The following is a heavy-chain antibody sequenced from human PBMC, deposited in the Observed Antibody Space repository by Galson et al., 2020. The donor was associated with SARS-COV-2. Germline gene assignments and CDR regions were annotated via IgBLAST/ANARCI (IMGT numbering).Heavy chain of an antibody. D-gene: IGHD3-10*01. V-gene: IGHV4-59*01. CDR1: GGSINSYY. J-gene: IGHJ4*02. CDR2: IYYSGST. CDR3: ARGGSGTFGN. Sequence: ASETLSLTCTVSGGSINSYYWSWIRQPPGKGLEWVGYIYYSGSTNYNPSLKSRVTISLDTSKNRFSLKLTSVTAGDTAVYYCARGGSGTFGNWGQGTLVTVSS.